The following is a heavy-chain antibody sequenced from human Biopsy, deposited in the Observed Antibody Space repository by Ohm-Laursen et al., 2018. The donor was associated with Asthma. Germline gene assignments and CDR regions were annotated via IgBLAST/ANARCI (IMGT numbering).Heavy chain of an antibody. CDR1: GFTFGDYC. D-gene: IGHD3-3*02. Sequence: SLRLSCTASGFTFGDYCMSWVRQVPGKGLEWVANIKHDGSEKNHVDSLKGRFTISRDNAKNSPYLQMNSLRAEDTAVYYCARTFHFWSPYHAEHYQLWGQGTLVTVSS. J-gene: IGHJ1*01. V-gene: IGHV3-7*01. CDR3: ARTFHFWSPYHAEHYQL. CDR2: IKHDGSEK.